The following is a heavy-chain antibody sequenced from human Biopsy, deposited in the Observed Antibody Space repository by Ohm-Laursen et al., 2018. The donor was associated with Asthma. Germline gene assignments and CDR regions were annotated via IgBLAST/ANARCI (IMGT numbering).Heavy chain of an antibody. D-gene: IGHD6-19*01. V-gene: IGHV4-59*01. Sequence: VTLSLTCRVYGGSISSFYWSWIRQPPEKGLEWMGYVYLTWSTNYNPSLKSRITMSVDTSKNRMFLELTSVTAADTAIYYRVRAVRNEQWLAPFDYWGQGKPVTVSS. CDR1: GGSISSFY. J-gene: IGHJ4*02. CDR3: VRAVRNEQWLAPFDY. CDR2: VYLTWST.